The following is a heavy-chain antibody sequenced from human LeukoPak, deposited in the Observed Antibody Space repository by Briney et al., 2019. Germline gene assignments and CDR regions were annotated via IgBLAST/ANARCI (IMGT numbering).Heavy chain of an antibody. CDR2: ISGSGGST. V-gene: IGHV3-23*01. D-gene: IGHD3-10*02. CDR3: AKAYVLGLDYYFDY. J-gene: IGHJ4*02. Sequence: GGSLRLSCAASGFTFSSYAMSWVRQAPGKGLEWVSAISGSGGSTYYADSVKGRFTISRDNSKNTMYLQMNSLRAEDTAVYYCAKAYVLGLDYYFDYWGQGTLVTVSS. CDR1: GFTFSSYA.